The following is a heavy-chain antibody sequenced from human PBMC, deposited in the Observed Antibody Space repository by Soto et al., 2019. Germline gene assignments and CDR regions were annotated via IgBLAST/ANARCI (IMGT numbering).Heavy chain of an antibody. CDR3: VRVRSNSSWRQSGWFDP. CDR2: MNPNNGNV. Sequence: QVQLVQSGAEVKKPGASVRVSCKTSGYTFTSYEIHWVRQATGQGLEWMGWMNPNNGNVGYAQKLQGRVSMTREISISTAYMELTGLTSKDTAAYYCVRVRSNSSWRQSGWFDPWGQGTLVTVTS. CDR1: GYTFTSYE. V-gene: IGHV1-8*01. J-gene: IGHJ5*02. D-gene: IGHD6-13*01.